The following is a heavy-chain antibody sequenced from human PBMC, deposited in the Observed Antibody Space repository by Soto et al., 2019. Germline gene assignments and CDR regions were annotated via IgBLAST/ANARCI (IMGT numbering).Heavy chain of an antibody. Sequence: PSEPRSLPVTVFDAFISSSDCNWIRQPAGKALEWIGRVSANGATNYTQSLESRVTMSVAKSKNQFSMRLRSLQSAETAVYFSAIADYEILTGSYAMYVWGHGTKVTVS. CDR1: DAFISSSD. D-gene: IGHD3-9*01. V-gene: IGHV4-4*07. J-gene: IGHJ6*02. CDR3: AIADYEILTGSYAMYV. CDR2: VSANGAT.